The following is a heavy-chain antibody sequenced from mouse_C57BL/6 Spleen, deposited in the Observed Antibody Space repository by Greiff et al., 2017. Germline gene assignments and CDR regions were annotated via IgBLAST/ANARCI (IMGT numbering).Heavy chain of an antibody. CDR1: GYTFTSYW. Sequence: QVQLQQPGAELVKPGASVKMSCKASGYTFTSYWITWVKQRPGQGLEWIGDIYPGSGSTNYNEKFKSKATLTVDKSSSTAYMQLSSLTSEDSAVYYCARSGNWDDAMDYWGQGTSVTVSS. D-gene: IGHD4-1*01. CDR3: ARSGNWDDAMDY. J-gene: IGHJ4*01. CDR2: IYPGSGST. V-gene: IGHV1-55*01.